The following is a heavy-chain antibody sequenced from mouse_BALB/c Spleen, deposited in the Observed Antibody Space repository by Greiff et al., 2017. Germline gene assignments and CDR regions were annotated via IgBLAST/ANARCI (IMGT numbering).Heavy chain of an antibody. CDR2: IWAGGST. J-gene: IGHJ4*01. Sequence: VKLQESGPGLVAPSQSLSITCTVSGFSLTSYGVHWVRQPPGKGLEWLGVIWAGGSTNYNSALMSRLSISKDNSKSQVFLKMNSLQTDDTAMYYCARGGVFPYAMDYWGQGTSVTVSS. V-gene: IGHV2-9*02. CDR1: GFSLTSYG. CDR3: ARGGVFPYAMDY.